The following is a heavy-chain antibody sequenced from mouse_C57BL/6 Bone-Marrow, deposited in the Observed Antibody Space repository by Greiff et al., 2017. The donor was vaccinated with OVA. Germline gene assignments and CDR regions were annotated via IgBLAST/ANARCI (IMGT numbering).Heavy chain of an antibody. D-gene: IGHD1-1*01. CDR3: ARTTTVVAYYAMDY. Sequence: QVHVKQSGAELARPGASVKLSCKASGYTFTSYGISWVKQRTGQGLEWIGEIYPRSGNTYYNEKFKGKATLTADKSSSTAYMELRSLTSEDSAVYVCARTTTVVAYYAMDYWGQGTSVTVSS. J-gene: IGHJ4*01. V-gene: IGHV1-81*01. CDR1: GYTFTSYG. CDR2: IYPRSGNT.